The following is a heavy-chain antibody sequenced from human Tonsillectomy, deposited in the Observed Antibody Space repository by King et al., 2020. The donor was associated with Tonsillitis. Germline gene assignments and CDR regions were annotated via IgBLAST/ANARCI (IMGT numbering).Heavy chain of an antibody. Sequence: VQLQESGPGLVKPSETLSLTCTVSGGSISSYYWSWIRQPPGKGLEWIGYIYYSGSTNYNPSLKSRVTISVDTSKNQFSLRLSSVTAADTAVYYCARGGDYYGTSGCCLRPPDCWGRGTLVTVSS. V-gene: IGHV4-59*01. CDR1: GGSISSYY. CDR3: ARGGDYYGTSGCCLRPPDC. D-gene: IGHD3-10*01. J-gene: IGHJ4*02. CDR2: IYYSGST.